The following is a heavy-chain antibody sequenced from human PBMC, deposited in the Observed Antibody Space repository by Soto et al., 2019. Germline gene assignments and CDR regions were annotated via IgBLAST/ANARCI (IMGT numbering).Heavy chain of an antibody. CDR2: ISNNGKKT. J-gene: IGHJ4*02. CDR1: GFSFSTYD. Sequence: PGGSLRLSCAASGFSFSTYDMNWVRQAPGKGLEWVSFISNNGKKTYYADSVKGRFTISRDNTKNSLFLQVTSLRDDDTAVYFCARESITPPRFFDYWGQGTLVTVSS. V-gene: IGHV3-48*03. D-gene: IGHD1-20*01. CDR3: ARESITPPRFFDY.